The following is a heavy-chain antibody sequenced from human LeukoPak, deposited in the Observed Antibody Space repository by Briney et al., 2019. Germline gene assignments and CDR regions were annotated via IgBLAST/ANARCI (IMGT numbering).Heavy chain of an antibody. CDR3: ARDRFGELPDY. D-gene: IGHD3-10*01. V-gene: IGHV3-66*01. Sequence: SGGSLRLSCAASGFTVSSNYMSWVRQAPGKGLEWVSVIYSGGTTYYADSVKGRFTISRDNSKNTLYLQMNSLRAEDTAVYYCARDRFGELPDYWGQGTLVTVSS. CDR1: GFTVSSNY. J-gene: IGHJ4*02. CDR2: IYSGGTT.